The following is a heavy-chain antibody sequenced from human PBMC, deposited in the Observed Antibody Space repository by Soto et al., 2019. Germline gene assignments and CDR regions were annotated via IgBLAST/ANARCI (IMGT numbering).Heavy chain of an antibody. CDR2: IYHSGST. CDR1: GGSISSGGYS. V-gene: IGHV4-30-2*01. CDR3: GRGDYANAFDI. Sequence: QLQLQESGSGLVTPSQTLSLTCAVSGGSISSGGYSWNWIRQPPGKGLEWIGNIYHSGSTYYNASLKSRVTISVDRSKNQFSLKPSSVTAADTAVYYCGRGDYANAFDIWGQGTMVTVSS. D-gene: IGHD4-17*01. J-gene: IGHJ3*02.